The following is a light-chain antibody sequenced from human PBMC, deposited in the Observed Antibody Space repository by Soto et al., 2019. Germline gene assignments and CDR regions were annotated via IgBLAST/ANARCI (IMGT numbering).Light chain of an antibody. CDR3: SSLTASTTQV. V-gene: IGLV2-14*03. CDR1: SSDVGRYNY. CDR2: DVN. Sequence: QSALTQPASVSGSPGQSITISCTGTSSDVGRYNYVSWYQQHPGKAPKLMIYDVNTRPSGVSNRFSGSKSGNTASLTISGLQAEDEADYYCSSLTASTTQVFGPGTKLTVL. J-gene: IGLJ1*01.